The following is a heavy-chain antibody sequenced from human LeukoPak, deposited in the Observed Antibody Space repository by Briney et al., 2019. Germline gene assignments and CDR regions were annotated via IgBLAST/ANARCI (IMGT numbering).Heavy chain of an antibody. J-gene: IGHJ4*02. CDR3: ATQQGGNPAY. Sequence: SQTLSLTCAISGDSVSNNIATWNWVRQSPSRGLEWLGRTYYRSRWGNDYAISVKGRITINPDTSRNQFSLQLNSVTPEDTAVYYCATQQGGNPAYWGQGTLVTVSS. CDR1: GDSVSNNIAT. CDR2: TYYRSRWGN. V-gene: IGHV6-1*01. D-gene: IGHD1-14*01.